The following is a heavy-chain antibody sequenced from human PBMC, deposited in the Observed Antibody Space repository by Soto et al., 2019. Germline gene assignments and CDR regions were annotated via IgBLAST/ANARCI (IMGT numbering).Heavy chain of an antibody. V-gene: IGHV1-18*01. CDR1: GYTLSKNG. D-gene: IGHD6-6*01. Sequence: QVHLVQSGAEVKKPGASVRVSCKASGYTLSKNGLSWVRQAPGQRFEWMGWISTKDGNTNYAQQFQGRVTLNTDTSTNTTYMELRSLRSDDTAVYYCVRDDGVLVRYFYHGWDVWGQGTTVTVTS. J-gene: IGHJ6*02. CDR2: ISTKDGNT. CDR3: VRDDGVLVRYFYHGWDV.